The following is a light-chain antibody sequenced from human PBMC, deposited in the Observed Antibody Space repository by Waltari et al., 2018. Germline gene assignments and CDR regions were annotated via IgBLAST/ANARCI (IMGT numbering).Light chain of an antibody. CDR2: YDS. V-gene: IGLV3-21*01. J-gene: IGLJ2*01. CDR1: SIGSRS. CDR3: QLWESGSDRVV. Sequence: SYVLTQPHSVSVAPGKAARITCGGNSIGSRSVHWDQQKPGQAPVLVIYYDSDRPSGIPERISGSKSWNTATLTIRRVEAGDEAAYYCQLWESGSDRVVFGGGTKLTVL.